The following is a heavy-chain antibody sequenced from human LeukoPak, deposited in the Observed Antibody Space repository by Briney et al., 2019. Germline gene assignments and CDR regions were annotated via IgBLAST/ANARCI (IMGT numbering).Heavy chain of an antibody. V-gene: IGHV3-30-3*01. Sequence: GGSLRLSCVASGFTFSSYVMHWVHQAPGKGLEWVAVISYDGSNKYYADSVKGRFTISRDNSKNTLYLQMNSLRPEDTAVYYCARARFGYNRGPFDYWGQGILVTVSS. J-gene: IGHJ4*02. D-gene: IGHD5-24*01. CDR3: ARARFGYNRGPFDY. CDR2: ISYDGSNK. CDR1: GFTFSSYV.